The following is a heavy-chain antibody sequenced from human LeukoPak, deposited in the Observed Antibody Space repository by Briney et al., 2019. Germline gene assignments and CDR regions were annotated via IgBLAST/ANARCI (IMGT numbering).Heavy chain of an antibody. D-gene: IGHD1-26*01. CDR3: ATRPASETYFGVFDY. CDR1: GVTFGNHA. Sequence: GGSLRLSCAVSGVTFGNHAMTWVRQAPGKGLEWVSGITGSGGNTYYAELVKGRFTIPRDNSRNTLYLQMNSLRAEDAALYYCATRPASETYFGVFDYWGQGTLVTVSS. CDR2: ITGSGGNT. V-gene: IGHV3-23*01. J-gene: IGHJ4*02.